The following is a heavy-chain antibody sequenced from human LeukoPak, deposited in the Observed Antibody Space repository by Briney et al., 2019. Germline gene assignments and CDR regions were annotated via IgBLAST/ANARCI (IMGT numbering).Heavy chain of an antibody. CDR3: ARGGSSRFPFLDY. V-gene: IGHV4-30-4*08. J-gene: IGHJ4*02. D-gene: IGHD6-13*01. CDR1: GGSISSGDYY. Sequence: PSQTLSLTCTVSGGSISSGDYYWSWIRQPPGKGREWLGYIYYSGSTYYNPSLKSRVTISVDTSKNQFSLKLSSVTAADTAVYYCARGGSSRFPFLDYWGQGTLVTVSS. CDR2: IYYSGST.